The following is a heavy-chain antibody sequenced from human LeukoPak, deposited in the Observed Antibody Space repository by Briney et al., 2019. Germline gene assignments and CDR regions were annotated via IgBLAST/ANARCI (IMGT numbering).Heavy chain of an antibody. CDR2: ISSSSSYI. Sequence: GGSLRLSCAASGFTFSSYSMNWVRQAPGKGLEWVSSISSSSSYIYYADSVKGRFTISRDNAKNSLYLQMNSLRAEDTAVYYCARPPIPEDCSSTSCHLGDYYYYYYMDVWGKGTTVTVSS. J-gene: IGHJ6*03. V-gene: IGHV3-21*01. CDR1: GFTFSSYS. D-gene: IGHD2-2*01. CDR3: ARPPIPEDCSSTSCHLGDYYYYYYMDV.